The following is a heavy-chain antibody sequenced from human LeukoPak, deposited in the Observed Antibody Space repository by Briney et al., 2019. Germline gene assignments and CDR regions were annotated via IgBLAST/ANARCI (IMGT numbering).Heavy chain of an antibody. J-gene: IGHJ4*01. V-gene: IGHV1-2*04. Sequence: ASVKVSCKAFGYTFTGYYMHWVRQAPGQGLEWMGWINPNSGGTNYAQKFQGWVTMTRDTSISTAYMELSRLRSDDTAVYYCARAFRGGAGEDQLDYWGQGTLVNGS. CDR2: INPNSGGT. D-gene: IGHD3-16*01. CDR1: GYTFTGYY. CDR3: ARAFRGGAGEDQLDY.